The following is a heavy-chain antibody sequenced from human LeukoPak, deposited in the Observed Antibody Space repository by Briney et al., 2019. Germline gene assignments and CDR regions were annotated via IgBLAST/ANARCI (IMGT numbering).Heavy chain of an antibody. J-gene: IGHJ5*02. CDR2: INPNSGGT. CDR1: GYTFTGYY. CDR3: ARVRTYSSSSLKWFDP. Sequence: ASVKVSCKASGYTFTGYYMHWVRQAPGQGLEWMGWINPNSGGTNYAQKFQGRVTMIRDTSISTAYMELSRLRSDDTAVYYCARVRTYSSSSLKWFDPWGQGTLVTVSS. D-gene: IGHD6-6*01. V-gene: IGHV1-2*02.